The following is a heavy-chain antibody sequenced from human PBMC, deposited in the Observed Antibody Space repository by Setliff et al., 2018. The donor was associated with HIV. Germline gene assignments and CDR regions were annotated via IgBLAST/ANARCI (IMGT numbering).Heavy chain of an antibody. D-gene: IGHD2-21*02. CDR2: INPGNGNT. CDR3: AREPSGGDDAFDI. CDR1: GYTFTNYA. V-gene: IGHV1-3*01. J-gene: IGHJ3*02. Sequence: ASVKVSYKASGYTFTNYAIHWVRQAPGQRLEWIGWINPGNGNTKYSQKFQGRVTITRDTSASSAYIELRSLRSEDTAILYCAREPSGGDDAFDIWGQGTMVTVSS.